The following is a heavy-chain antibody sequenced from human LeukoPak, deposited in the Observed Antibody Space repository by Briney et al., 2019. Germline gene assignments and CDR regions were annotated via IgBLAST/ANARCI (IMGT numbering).Heavy chain of an antibody. CDR3: AKHRPRYCSSTSCYDLDY. Sequence: GGSLRLSCAASGFTFSSYGMHWVRQAPGKGLEWVAVIWYDGSNTYYADSVKGRFTISRDNSKNTLYLQMNSLRAEDTAVYYCAKHRPRYCSSTSCYDLDYWGQGTLVTVSS. D-gene: IGHD2-2*01. CDR2: IWYDGSNT. V-gene: IGHV3-33*06. CDR1: GFTFSSYG. J-gene: IGHJ4*02.